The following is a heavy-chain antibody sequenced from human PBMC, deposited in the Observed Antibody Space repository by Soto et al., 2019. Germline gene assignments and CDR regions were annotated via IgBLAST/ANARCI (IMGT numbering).Heavy chain of an antibody. CDR1: VGTFSTYT. CDR2: IKPMFGLP. Sequence: QILLVQSGAEVKRPGSSVKVSCKISVGTFSTYTISRVRQAPGQGLEWMGRIKPMFGLPNHAQKFQGRVEITANKSTHTSYLEMPGLTSEDTAVYYCAIDMNAGVVDFDNWGQGTLVTVSS. J-gene: IGHJ4*02. V-gene: IGHV1-69*02. CDR3: AIDMNAGVVDFDN. D-gene: IGHD3-3*01.